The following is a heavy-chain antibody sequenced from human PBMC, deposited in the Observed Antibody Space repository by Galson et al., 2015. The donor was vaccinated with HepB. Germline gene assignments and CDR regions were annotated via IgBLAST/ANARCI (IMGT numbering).Heavy chain of an antibody. CDR3: ARETGHSNYWPLEN. CDR1: GFTFRNYA. CDR2: ISYDGINE. J-gene: IGHJ4*02. D-gene: IGHD4-11*01. Sequence: SLRLSCAASGFTFRNYAFHWVRQSPGRGLEWVAFISYDGINEYYGDPVKGRFTVSRDNSKNTLYLQMSSLRPEDTALYYCARETGHSNYWPLENWGQGTLITGPS. V-gene: IGHV3-30*04.